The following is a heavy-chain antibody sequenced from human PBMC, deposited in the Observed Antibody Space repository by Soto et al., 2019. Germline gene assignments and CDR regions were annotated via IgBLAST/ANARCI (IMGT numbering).Heavy chain of an antibody. V-gene: IGHV1-69*01. Sequence: QVQRVQSGAEVKKPGSSVKVSCKASGGTFSSYAISWVRQAPGQGLEWMGGIIPIFGTANYAQKCQGRVTITADESTSTAYMELSSLRSEDTAVYYCARVPPGSSGWSWWFDPWGQGTLVTVSS. CDR1: GGTFSSYA. D-gene: IGHD6-19*01. CDR3: ARVPPGSSGWSWWFDP. J-gene: IGHJ5*02. CDR2: IIPIFGTA.